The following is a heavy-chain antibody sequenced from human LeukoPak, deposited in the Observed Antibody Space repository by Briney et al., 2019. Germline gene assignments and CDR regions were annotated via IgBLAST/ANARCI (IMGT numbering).Heavy chain of an antibody. CDR3: ARMSTSGPFFDH. V-gene: IGHV4-59*01. D-gene: IGHD5/OR15-5a*01. J-gene: IGHJ4*02. CDR2: IYYLGST. CDR1: GDSTSPYY. Sequence: SGTLSLTCTVSGDSTSPYYWSWVRQPPGKGLGWMAYIYYLGSTNYNPSLKSRVTISVDTSKNQFSLMLNSVTAADTAVYFCARMSTSGPFFDHWGQGTLVTVSS.